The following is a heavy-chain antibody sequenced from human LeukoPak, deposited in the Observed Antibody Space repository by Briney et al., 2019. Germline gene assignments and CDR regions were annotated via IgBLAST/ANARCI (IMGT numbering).Heavy chain of an antibody. D-gene: IGHD2-15*01. J-gene: IGHJ4*02. V-gene: IGHV1-69*06. Sequence: GASVTVSCKASGGTFNIYAISWVRQAPGQGLEWMGGIIPIFGTANYAQKFQGRVTITADKSTSTAYMEPSSLRSEDTAVYYCARGLGYCSGGSCYPPEDYWGQGTLVTVSS. CDR3: ARGLGYCSGGSCYPPEDY. CDR1: GGTFNIYA. CDR2: IIPIFGTA.